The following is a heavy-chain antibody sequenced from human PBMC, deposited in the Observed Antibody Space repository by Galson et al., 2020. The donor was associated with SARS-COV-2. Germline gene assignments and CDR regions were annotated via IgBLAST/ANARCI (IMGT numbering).Heavy chain of an antibody. J-gene: IGHJ6*04. Sequence: GGSLRLSCAASGFAFTSYAMSWVRQAPGKGLEWVSSINAGGSSTYFGDSVKGRFSISRDSSKNTLYLQMNNLRAEDTAVYYCAKVRSGGDCLGVWCRGTRVIVSS. D-gene: IGHD2-21*02. V-gene: IGHV3-23*01. CDR1: GFAFTSYA. CDR2: INAGGSST. CDR3: AKVRSGGDCLGV.